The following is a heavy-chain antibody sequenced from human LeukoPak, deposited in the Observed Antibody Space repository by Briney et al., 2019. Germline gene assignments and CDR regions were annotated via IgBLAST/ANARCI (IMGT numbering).Heavy chain of an antibody. D-gene: IGHD3-10*01. CDR3: AKDRYYGSGSYRDY. CDR1: GLTVSSNY. Sequence: GGSLRLSCAASGLTVSSNYMSWVRQAPGKGLEWVSAISGSGGSTYYADSVKGRFTISRDNSKNTLYLQMNSLRAEDTAVYYCAKDRYYGSGSYRDYWGQGTLVTVSS. V-gene: IGHV3-23*01. J-gene: IGHJ4*02. CDR2: ISGSGGST.